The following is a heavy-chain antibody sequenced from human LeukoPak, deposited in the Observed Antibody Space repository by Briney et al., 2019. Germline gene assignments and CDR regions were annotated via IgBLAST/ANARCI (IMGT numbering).Heavy chain of an antibody. V-gene: IGHV3-30*18. J-gene: IGHJ3*02. Sequence: PGRSLRLSCAASGFTFSSYGMHWVRQAPGKGLEWVAVISYDESNKYFADSVKGRFTISRDNSKNTLYLQMNSLRAEDTAVYYCAKDSGIAVAGTLRAFDIWGQGTMVTVSS. CDR3: AKDSGIAVAGTLRAFDI. CDR1: GFTFSSYG. CDR2: ISYDESNK. D-gene: IGHD6-19*01.